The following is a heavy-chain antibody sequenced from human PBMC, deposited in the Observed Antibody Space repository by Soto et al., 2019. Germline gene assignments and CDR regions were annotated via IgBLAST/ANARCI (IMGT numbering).Heavy chain of an antibody. V-gene: IGHV4-30-2*01. J-gene: IGHJ5*02. Sequence: QLQLQESGSGLVKPSQTLSLTCAVSGGSISSGGYSWSWIRQPPGKGLECIGYIYHSGSTYYNPSLKSRVAISVDRSKNQFSLKLSSVTAADTAVYYCASRPSGSGFDPWGQGTLVTVSS. CDR3: ASRPSGSGFDP. CDR1: GGSISSGGYS. CDR2: IYHSGST. D-gene: IGHD1-26*01.